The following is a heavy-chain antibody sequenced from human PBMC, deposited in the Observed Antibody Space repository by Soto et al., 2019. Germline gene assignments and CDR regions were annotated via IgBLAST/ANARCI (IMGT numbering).Heavy chain of an antibody. CDR2: IYYSGST. Sequence: ESLSPTCPVSGASISSYYWSWIRQPPGKGLEWIGYIYYSGSTNYNPSLKSRVTISVDTSKNQFSLKLSSVTAADTAVYYCARAGCSSGWAYSFNYYYYYGVDVWGQGTKVTVYS. CDR1: GASISSYY. V-gene: IGHV4-59*01. CDR3: ARAGCSSGWAYSFNYYYYYGVDV. D-gene: IGHD6-19*01. J-gene: IGHJ6*02.